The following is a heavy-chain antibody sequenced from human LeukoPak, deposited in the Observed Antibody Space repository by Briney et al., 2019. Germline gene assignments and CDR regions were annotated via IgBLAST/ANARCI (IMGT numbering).Heavy chain of an antibody. V-gene: IGHV4-59*01. CDR1: DDSITIYY. J-gene: IGHJ6*03. Sequence: PSETLSLTCSVSDDSITIYYWTWLRQPPGKGLEWIGYIYHTGTTNYNPSLNSRVTISRDTSKNHFSLQLSSVTAADTAVYFCARGRVSSSTWHSTYYYYFYMDVWGKGTTVTVSS. CDR3: ARGRVSSSTWHSTYYYYFYMDV. CDR2: IYHTGTT. D-gene: IGHD4-11*01.